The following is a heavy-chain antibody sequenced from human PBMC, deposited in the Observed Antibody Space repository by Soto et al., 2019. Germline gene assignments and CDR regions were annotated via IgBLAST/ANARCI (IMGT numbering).Heavy chain of an antibody. CDR1: GYTFTSYG. Sequence: ASVKVSCKASGYTFTSYGISWVRQAPGQGLEWMGWISAYNGNTNYAQKLQGRVTMTTDTSTSTAYMELRSLRSDDTAVYYCERDLIRLSNYWPTPKDYWGQGTLVTVSS. V-gene: IGHV1-18*01. J-gene: IGHJ4*02. CDR3: ERDLIRLSNYWPTPKDY. D-gene: IGHD4-4*01. CDR2: ISAYNGNT.